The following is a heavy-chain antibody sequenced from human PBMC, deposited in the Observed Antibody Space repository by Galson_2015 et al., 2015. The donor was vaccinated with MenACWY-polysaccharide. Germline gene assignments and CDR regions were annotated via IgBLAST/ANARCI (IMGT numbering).Heavy chain of an antibody. Sequence: SLRLSCAASGFTFSSYSMNWVRQAPGKGLEWVSYISSSSSTIYYADSVKGRFTISRDNAKNSLFLQMNSLRAEDTAVYYCARLHCSSPSCYPTDYYYYGMDAWGQGTTVTVSS. V-gene: IGHV3-48*01. J-gene: IGHJ6*02. D-gene: IGHD2-2*01. CDR2: ISSSSSTI. CDR3: ARLHCSSPSCYPTDYYYYGMDA. CDR1: GFTFSSYS.